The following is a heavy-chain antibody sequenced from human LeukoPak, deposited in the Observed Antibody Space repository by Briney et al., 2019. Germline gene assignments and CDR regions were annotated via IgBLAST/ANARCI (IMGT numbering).Heavy chain of an antibody. D-gene: IGHD3-9*01. CDR3: ARSSRYFDWLSHQYYFDY. V-gene: IGHV4-59*01. J-gene: IGHJ4*02. Sequence: SETLSLTCTVSGGSISSYYWSWIRQPPGKGLGWIGYIYYSGSTNYNPSLKSRVTISVDTSKNQFSLKLSSVTAADTAVYYCARSSRYFDWLSHQYYFDYWGQGTLVTVSS. CDR1: GGSISSYY. CDR2: IYYSGST.